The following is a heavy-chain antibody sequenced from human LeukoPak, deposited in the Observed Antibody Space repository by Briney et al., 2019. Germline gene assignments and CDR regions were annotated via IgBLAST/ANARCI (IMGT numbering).Heavy chain of an antibody. J-gene: IGHJ4*02. CDR2: IIPILGIA. Sequence: SVKVSCKASGGTFSSYTISWVRQAPGQGLEWMGRIIPILGIANYAQKFQCRVTITADKSTSTAYMGLSSLRSEDTAVYYCARIIGGSGIVDYWGQGTLVTVSS. V-gene: IGHV1-69*02. D-gene: IGHD3-10*01. CDR3: ARIIGGSGIVDY. CDR1: GGTFSSYT.